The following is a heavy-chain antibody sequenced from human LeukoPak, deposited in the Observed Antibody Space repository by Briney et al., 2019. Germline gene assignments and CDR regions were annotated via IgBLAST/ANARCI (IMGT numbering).Heavy chain of an antibody. CDR3: ARESGYYLGSSAFDI. CDR1: GFTFSSYS. V-gene: IGHV3-48*01. D-gene: IGHD3-22*01. J-gene: IGHJ3*02. CDR2: ISSSSSTI. Sequence: GGSLRLSCAASGFTFSSYSMNWVRQAPGKGLEWASYISSSSSTIYYADSVKGRFTISRDNAKNSLYLQMNSLRAEDTAVYYCARESGYYLGSSAFDIWGQGTMVTVSS.